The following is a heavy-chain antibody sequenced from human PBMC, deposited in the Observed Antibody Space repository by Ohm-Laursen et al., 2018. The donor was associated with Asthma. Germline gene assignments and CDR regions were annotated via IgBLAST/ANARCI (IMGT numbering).Heavy chain of an antibody. CDR2: ISYGGSKK. CDR1: GFSFSSYA. J-gene: IGHJ6*02. D-gene: IGHD3-9*01. V-gene: IGHV3-30*18. Sequence: SLRLSCAASGFSFSSYAMHWVRQAPGMGLEWVAVISYGGSKKFYADSVKGRFTISRDNSKNTLCLQMNSLRAEDTAVYYCAKDLNGFDWLLSRSSGMDVWGRGTTVTVSS. CDR3: AKDLNGFDWLLSRSSGMDV.